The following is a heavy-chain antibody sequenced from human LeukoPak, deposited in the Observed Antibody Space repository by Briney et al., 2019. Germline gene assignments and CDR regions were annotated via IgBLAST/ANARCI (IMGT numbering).Heavy chain of an antibody. CDR2: IYYSGST. Sequence: SETLSLTCTVSGGSISSSSYYWGWIRQPPGTGLEWIGSIYYSGSTYYNPSLKSRVTISVDTSKNQFSLKLSSVTAADTAVYYCARHSGSGSYYNFNYYYYYMDVWGKGTTVTISS. D-gene: IGHD3-10*01. J-gene: IGHJ6*03. CDR3: ARHSGSGSYYNFNYYYYYMDV. V-gene: IGHV4-39*01. CDR1: GGSISSSSYY.